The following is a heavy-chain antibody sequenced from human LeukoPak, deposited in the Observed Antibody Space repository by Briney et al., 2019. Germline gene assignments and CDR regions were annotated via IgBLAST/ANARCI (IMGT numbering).Heavy chain of an antibody. CDR2: IGWNIGTI. D-gene: IGHD3-10*01. Sequence: GGSLTLSCAASGFTFSTFSRNWVRQAPGKGLEWVSYIGWNIGTIYYADSVKGRFTISRDNAKNSLYLQMNSLRDEDTSMYYCARDYLYAFDIWGQGTMVTVSS. CDR1: GFTFSTFS. CDR3: ARDYLYAFDI. J-gene: IGHJ3*02. V-gene: IGHV3-48*02.